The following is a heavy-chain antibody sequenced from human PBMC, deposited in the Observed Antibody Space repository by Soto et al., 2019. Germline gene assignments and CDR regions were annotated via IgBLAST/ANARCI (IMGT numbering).Heavy chain of an antibody. CDR2: IYNDGTYS. Sequence: QPGWSLRLSCAASGFIFKMYWMHWVRQSPGKGLVWISRIYNDGTYSDYADSVRGRFTISRDNVNDTLYLQMNNLRAEDSGLYYCTRGPRPISTGTGAYWGQGTQGTVSS. CDR3: TRGPRPISTGTGAY. V-gene: IGHV3-74*01. CDR1: GFIFKMYW. D-gene: IGHD3-10*01. J-gene: IGHJ4*02.